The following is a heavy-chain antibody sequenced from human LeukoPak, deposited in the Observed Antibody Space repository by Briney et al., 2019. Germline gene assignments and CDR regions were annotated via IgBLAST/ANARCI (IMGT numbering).Heavy chain of an antibody. CDR1: GFTFSSYR. V-gene: IGHV3-23*01. Sequence: GGSLRLSCAAAGFTFSSYRMNWVRRAPGKGLDWVSTISASGGSTYYADSVKGRFTISRDNSKNTLYLQMNSLRVEDTAVYYCAKAITIFGVVTLGTAEYFQHWGQGTLVTVSS. D-gene: IGHD3-3*01. CDR3: AKAITIFGVVTLGTAEYFQH. J-gene: IGHJ1*01. CDR2: ISASGGST.